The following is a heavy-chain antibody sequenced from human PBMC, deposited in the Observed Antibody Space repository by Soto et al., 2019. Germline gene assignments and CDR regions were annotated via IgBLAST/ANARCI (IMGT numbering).Heavy chain of an antibody. CDR3: ARGDGDTLDY. Sequence: QVQLVQSGAEVKKPGASVKVSCKASGYSFTHYGITWVRQAPGQGLEWTGWINAYVGETKSAKKYEGRVTVTMDTSTNTTYLELRSLRSDDTAFYYCARGDGDTLDYWGQGTLVRVSA. J-gene: IGHJ4*02. V-gene: IGHV1-18*01. CDR2: INAYVGET. CDR1: GYSFTHYG.